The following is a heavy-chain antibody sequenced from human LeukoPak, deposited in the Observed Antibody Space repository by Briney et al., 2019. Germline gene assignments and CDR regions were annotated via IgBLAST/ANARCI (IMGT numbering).Heavy chain of an antibody. CDR3: ARTIVPAVEGAFDI. CDR2: IYTSSTT. CDR1: GGSISGYR. Sequence: PSETLSLTCTVSGGSISGYRWSWIRQAAGAGLEWIGRIYTSSTTDYNPSLRSRVTITVQTSQNQFSLKVTSVTAADTAVYYCARTIVPAVEGAFDIWGQRTIVTVSS. J-gene: IGHJ3*02. D-gene: IGHD2-21*01. V-gene: IGHV4-4*07.